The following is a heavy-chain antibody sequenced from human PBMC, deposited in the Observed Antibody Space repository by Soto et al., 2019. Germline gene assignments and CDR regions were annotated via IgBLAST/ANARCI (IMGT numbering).Heavy chain of an antibody. J-gene: IGHJ3*02. Sequence: GGSLRLSCAASGFTFSDYYMTWIRQAPGKGLEGVSYITSSGSSIHYADSVKGRFTISRDNAKNSLYLQMNSLRAKDTAVYYCARPRIAAAVGTFDIWGQGTMVTVSS. CDR3: ARPRIAAAVGTFDI. V-gene: IGHV3-11*01. CDR2: ITSSGSSI. CDR1: GFTFSDYY. D-gene: IGHD6-13*01.